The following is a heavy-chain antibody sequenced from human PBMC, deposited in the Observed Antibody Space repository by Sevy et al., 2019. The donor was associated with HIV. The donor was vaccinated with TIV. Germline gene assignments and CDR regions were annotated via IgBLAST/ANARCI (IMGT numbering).Heavy chain of an antibody. Sequence: ASVKVSCKASGYTFSDSGYYVHWVRQAPGQELEWMGWINPKSGATNYAQKFQGRVTMTRDTSVRTANMELNRLTYDDTAVYYCARESYDFWTGPVDYDYGMDVWGQGTTVTVSS. CDR2: INPKSGAT. CDR3: ARESYDFWTGPVDYDYGMDV. V-gene: IGHV1-2*02. CDR1: GYTFSDSGYY. D-gene: IGHD3-3*01. J-gene: IGHJ6*02.